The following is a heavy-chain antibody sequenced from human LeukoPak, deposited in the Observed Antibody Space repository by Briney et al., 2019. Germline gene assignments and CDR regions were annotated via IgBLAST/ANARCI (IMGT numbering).Heavy chain of an antibody. D-gene: IGHD6-25*01. CDR1: GVSIRSDTYY. V-gene: IGHV4-39*01. J-gene: IGHJ6*03. Sequence: SETLSLTCIVSGVSIRSDTYYWGWIRQPPGKGLEWIGNYHNGNSYYNPSLKSRVTIAEDTSGNQFSLRVTSVTAADTAVYYCARLWDSTGLYFYYYMDVWGEGTTVTVSS. CDR2: YHNGNS. CDR3: ARLWDSTGLYFYYYMDV.